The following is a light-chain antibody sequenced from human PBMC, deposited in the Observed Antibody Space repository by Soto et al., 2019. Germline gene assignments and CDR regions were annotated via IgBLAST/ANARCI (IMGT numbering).Light chain of an antibody. J-gene: IGKJ1*01. CDR3: QQDYNYPGT. V-gene: IGKV3-15*01. Sequence: MTQSPSTLSASPGDRATISCRASQSFSIGLAWYQQTPGQAPRLLIYDASTMDTGIPVRFSGSASGTEFTLTISSLQSEDFTVYYCQQDYNYPGTFGQGTKVDIK. CDR2: DAS. CDR1: QSFSIG.